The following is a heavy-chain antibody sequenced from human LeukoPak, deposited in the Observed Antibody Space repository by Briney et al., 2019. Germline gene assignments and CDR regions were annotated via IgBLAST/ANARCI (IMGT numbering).Heavy chain of an antibody. J-gene: IGHJ5*02. Sequence: ASVKVSCKASGYTFTGYYMHWVRQAPGQGLEWMGWINPNSGGTNYAQKFQGRVTMTRDTSISTAYMELSRLRSDDTAVYYCARGHGSGTYYNVWVDPWGQGTLVTVSS. CDR2: INPNSGGT. V-gene: IGHV1-2*02. D-gene: IGHD3-10*01. CDR1: GYTFTGYY. CDR3: ARGHGSGTYYNVWVDP.